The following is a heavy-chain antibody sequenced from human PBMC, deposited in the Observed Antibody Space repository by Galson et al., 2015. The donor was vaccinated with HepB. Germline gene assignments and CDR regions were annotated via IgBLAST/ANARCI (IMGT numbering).Heavy chain of an antibody. CDR3: ARAPSTVTTRWAFDY. J-gene: IGHJ4*01. D-gene: IGHD4-17*01. CDR1: GGSISSGDFY. CDR2: IHYSGNT. Sequence: LSLTCTVSGGSISSGDFYWSWIRQHPEKGLEWIGYIHYSGNTYYNPSLKSRVNMPVDTSKNQFSLRLSSVTAADTAVYYCARAPSTVTTRWAFDYWGQEPWSPSPQ. V-gene: IGHV4-31*03.